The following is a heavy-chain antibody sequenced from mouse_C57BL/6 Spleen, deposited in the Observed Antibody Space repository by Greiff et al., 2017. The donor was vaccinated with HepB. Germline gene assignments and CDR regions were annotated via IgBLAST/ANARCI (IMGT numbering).Heavy chain of an antibody. CDR2: ISDGGSYT. CDR3: ARDRDYYGSSFYWYFDV. Sequence: VESGGGLVKPGGSLKLSCAASGFTFSSYAMSWVRQTPEKRLEWVATISDGGSYTYYPDNVKGRFTISRDNAKNNLYLQMSHLKSEDTAMYYCARDRDYYGSSFYWYFDVWGTGTTVTVSS. D-gene: IGHD1-1*01. V-gene: IGHV5-4*01. CDR1: GFTFSSYA. J-gene: IGHJ1*03.